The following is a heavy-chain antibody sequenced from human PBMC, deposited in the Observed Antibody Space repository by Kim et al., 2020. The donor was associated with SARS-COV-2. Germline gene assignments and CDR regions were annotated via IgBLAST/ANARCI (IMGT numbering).Heavy chain of an antibody. D-gene: IGHD3-22*01. V-gene: IGHV3-48*02. CDR3: ARDRRDYYYDSSGYYF. Sequence: SVKGRFTISRDNAKNSLYLQMNSLRDEDTAVYYCARDRRDYYYDSSGYYFWGQGTLVTVSS. J-gene: IGHJ4*02.